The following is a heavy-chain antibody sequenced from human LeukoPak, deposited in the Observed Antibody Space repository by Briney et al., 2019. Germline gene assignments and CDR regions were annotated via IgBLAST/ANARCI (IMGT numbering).Heavy chain of an antibody. CDR3: AKDRVGASLH. Sequence: PGGSLRLSCAASGFTFSSYAMTWVGQAPGKGLEWVSTITGNGGGGRTYYADSVKGRFTISRDNSKNTLYLQMNSLRAEDTAIYYCAKDRVGASLHWGQGTLVTVSS. V-gene: IGHV3-23*01. D-gene: IGHD1-26*01. CDR1: GFTFSSYA. J-gene: IGHJ4*02. CDR2: ITGNGGGGRT.